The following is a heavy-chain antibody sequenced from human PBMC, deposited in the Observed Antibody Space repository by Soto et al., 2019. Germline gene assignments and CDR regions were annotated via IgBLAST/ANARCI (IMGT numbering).Heavy chain of an antibody. J-gene: IGHJ4*02. CDR3: TRLGCGSGWPGLFCFDY. CDR2: IRSKAYGGTT. Sequence: PGGSLRLSCTASGFTFGDYAMSWFRQAPGKGLEWVGFIRSKAYGGTTEYAASVKGRFTISREDSKSIGYLQRNSLKTEDTAVYYWTRLGCGSGWPGLFCFDYWGQATLVTVS. CDR1: GFTFGDYA. D-gene: IGHD6-19*01. V-gene: IGHV3-49*03.